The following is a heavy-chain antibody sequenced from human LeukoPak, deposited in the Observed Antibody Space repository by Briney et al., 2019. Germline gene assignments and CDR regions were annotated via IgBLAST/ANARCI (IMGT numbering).Heavy chain of an antibody. D-gene: IGHD4-17*01. V-gene: IGHV4-59*11. Sequence: SETLSLTCSVSDDSFSTHYWTWIRQPPGRGLEWVGYISSIGTTNYNPYLKSPVTISVATCKNRISLKMPSVTAADTAVYYCARDPTAVTKGFDIWGQGTMVTVSS. CDR1: DDSFSTHY. J-gene: IGHJ3*02. CDR2: ISSIGTT. CDR3: ARDPTAVTKGFDI.